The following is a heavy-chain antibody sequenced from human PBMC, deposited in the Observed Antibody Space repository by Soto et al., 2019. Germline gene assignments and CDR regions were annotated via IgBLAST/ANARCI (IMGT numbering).Heavy chain of an antibody. J-gene: IGHJ6*02. CDR2: IYTSGST. Sequence: SETLSLTCTVSGDSINSYYWSWIRQPAGKGLEWIGRIYTSGSTNYNPSLKSRVTMSVDTSKNQFSLNLNSVTAADTAVYYCARELMTYYDFWSGSNPAGMDVWGQGTTVTVSS. V-gene: IGHV4-4*07. CDR1: GDSINSYY. D-gene: IGHD3-3*01. CDR3: ARELMTYYDFWSGSNPAGMDV.